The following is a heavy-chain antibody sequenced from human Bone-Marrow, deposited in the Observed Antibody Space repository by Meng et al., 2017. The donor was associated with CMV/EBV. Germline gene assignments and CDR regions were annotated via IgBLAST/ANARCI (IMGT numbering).Heavy chain of an antibody. J-gene: IGHJ4*01. V-gene: IGHV3-21*01. CDR2: ISDSGSHI. CDR3: ATDPGTTMG. Sequence: GESLKISCAASGFTFSTYSMNWVRQAPGKGLEWVSSISDSGSHIYYADSVKGRFTTSRDNAKSSLYLQINSLRAEDTAIYYCATDPGTTMGWGHGTLVTVSS. D-gene: IGHD1-1*01. CDR1: GFTFSTYS.